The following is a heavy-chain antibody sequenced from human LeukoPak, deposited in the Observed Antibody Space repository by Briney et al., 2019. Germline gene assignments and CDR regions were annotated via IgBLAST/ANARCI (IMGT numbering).Heavy chain of an antibody. CDR3: AREYLNGFDI. CDR2: ITSSCSTI. V-gene: IGHV3-11*04. CDR1: GFTFSNFY. Sequence: PGGSLRLSCAASGFTFSNFYMSWLRQAPGQGLEWVSYITSSCSTIDYAESVKGRFTISRDNANNSLHLQMSSRRAEDTSVYYCAREYLNGFDIWGQGTMVTVSS. D-gene: IGHD2-2*02. J-gene: IGHJ3*02.